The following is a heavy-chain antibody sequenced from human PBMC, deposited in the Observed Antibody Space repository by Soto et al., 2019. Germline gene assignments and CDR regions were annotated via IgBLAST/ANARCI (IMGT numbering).Heavy chain of an antibody. CDR3: AVGGVAEAAYSGWFAP. CDR1: GGSISSYY. CDR2: IYYSGST. J-gene: IGHJ5*02. Sequence: QVQLQESGPGLVKPSETLSLTCTVSGGSISSYYWSWIRQPPGKGLEWIGYIYYSGSTNHNPSLTGLVAKTIATSKTTLYLTLISVTAAHTAVNYCAVGGVAEAAYSGWFAPGGGGT. V-gene: IGHV4-59*01. D-gene: IGHD6-19*01.